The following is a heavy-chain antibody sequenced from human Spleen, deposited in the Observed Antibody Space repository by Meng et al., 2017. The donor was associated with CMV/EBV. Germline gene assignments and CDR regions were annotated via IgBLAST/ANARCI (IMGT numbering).Heavy chain of an antibody. J-gene: IGHJ3*02. CDR3: ANLVVTNDAFDI. CDR2: ITWDGGST. D-gene: IGHD3-22*01. Sequence: GGSLRLSCAASGFTFDGYTMHLVRQAPGKGLEWVSLITWDGGSTYYADSVKGRFTISRDNSKNTLYLQMNSLRAEDTAVYYCANLVVTNDAFDIWGQGTMVT. V-gene: IGHV3-43*01. CDR1: GFTFDGYT.